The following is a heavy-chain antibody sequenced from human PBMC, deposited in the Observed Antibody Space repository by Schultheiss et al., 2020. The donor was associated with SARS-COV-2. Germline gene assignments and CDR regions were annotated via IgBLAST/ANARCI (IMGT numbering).Heavy chain of an antibody. CDR3: ASGSDGYYYYYMDV. D-gene: IGHD2-2*03. Sequence: GGSLRLSCAASGFNFSSYSMNWVRQAPGKGLEWVSSISSSSSYIYYADSVKGRFTISRDNAKNSLYLQMNSLRAEDTAVYYCASGSDGYYYYYMDVWGKGTTVTVAS. CDR1: GFNFSSYS. V-gene: IGHV3-21*01. CDR2: ISSSSSYI. J-gene: IGHJ6*03.